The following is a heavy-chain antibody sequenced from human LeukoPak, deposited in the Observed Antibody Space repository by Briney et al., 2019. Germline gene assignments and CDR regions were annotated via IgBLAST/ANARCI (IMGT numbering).Heavy chain of an antibody. J-gene: IGHJ4*02. V-gene: IGHV3-49*03. D-gene: IGHD1-1*01. CDR3: TRGTGRYVMVDS. Sequence: GGSLRLSCTASGFTFGDYTMSWFRQAPGKGLEWVALIRSRVYGGTTEHAASVEARFTISRDDSKSIAYLQMNSLRTEDTAVYYCTRGTGRYVMVDSWGQGTLVTVSS. CDR1: GFTFGDYT. CDR2: IRSRVYGGTT.